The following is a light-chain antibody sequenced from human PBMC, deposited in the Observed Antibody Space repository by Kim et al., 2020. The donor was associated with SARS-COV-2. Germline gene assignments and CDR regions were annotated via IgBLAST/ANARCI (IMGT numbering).Light chain of an antibody. CDR2: AAS. Sequence: ASVRDTVSITCRASHDISNYLAWFQLKPGKAPKLLIYAASALQPGVPSRFSGSGSGTDFTLTVTSLQPEDVATYYCQKCDSAPWTFGQGTKVDIK. J-gene: IGKJ1*01. CDR1: HDISNY. V-gene: IGKV1-27*01. CDR3: QKCDSAPWT.